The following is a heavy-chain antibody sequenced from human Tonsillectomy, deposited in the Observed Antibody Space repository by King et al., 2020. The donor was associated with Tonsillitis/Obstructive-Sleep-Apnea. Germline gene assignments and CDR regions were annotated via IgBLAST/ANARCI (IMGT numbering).Heavy chain of an antibody. CDR3: TTDYYDSSGYLVDY. CDR1: GFTFSNAW. J-gene: IGHJ4*02. Sequence: VQLVESGGGLVKPGGSLRLSCAASGFTFSNAWMNWVRQAPGKGLEWVGRIKSTTDGGTTDYAAPVKGRFTISRDDSKNTLYLQMNSLKTEDTAVYYCTTDYYDSSGYLVDYWGQGTLVTVSS. V-gene: IGHV3-15*07. D-gene: IGHD3-22*01. CDR2: IKSTTDGGTT.